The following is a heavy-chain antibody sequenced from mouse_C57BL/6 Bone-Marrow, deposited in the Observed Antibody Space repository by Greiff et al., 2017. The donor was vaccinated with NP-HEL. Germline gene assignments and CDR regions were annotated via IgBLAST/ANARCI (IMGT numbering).Heavy chain of an antibody. Sequence: EVKLMESGGGLVQPGGSLSLSCAASGLTFTDYYMSWVRQPPGKALEWLGFIRNKANGYTTEYSASVKGRFTISRDNSQSILYLQMKALRAEDSATYSCARSIYDDYADDPFYTMDYWGQGTSVTVSS. CDR2: IRNKANGYTT. J-gene: IGHJ4*01. CDR1: GLTFTDYY. D-gene: IGHD2-4*01. CDR3: ARSIYDDYADDPFYTMDY. V-gene: IGHV7-3*01.